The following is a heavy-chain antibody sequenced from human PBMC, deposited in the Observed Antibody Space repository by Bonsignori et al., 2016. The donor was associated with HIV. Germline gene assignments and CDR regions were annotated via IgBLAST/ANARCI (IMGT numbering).Heavy chain of an antibody. J-gene: IGHJ6*03. V-gene: IGHV3-30*02. Sequence: VRQAPGKGLEWVASIRFDGSSKYYEDSVKGRFTISRVNSKNMLYLQMNSLRTEDTAVYFCAKDGDLEAAGTYYYYMDVWGTGTTVTVSS. CDR2: IRFDGSSK. CDR3: AKDGDLEAAGTYYYYMDV. D-gene: IGHD6-25*01.